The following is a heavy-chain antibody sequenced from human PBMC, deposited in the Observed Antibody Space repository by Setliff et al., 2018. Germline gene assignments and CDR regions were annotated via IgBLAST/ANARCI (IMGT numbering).Heavy chain of an antibody. CDR1: TFTLGTYS. Sequence: PGGSLRLSCAASTFTLGTYSMHGVRQAPGKGLAWVSSISPYSDYIYYADSVKGRFTISRDNAKNSLYLQMNSLGAEDTAVYFCARSPANGGHDAFDVWGQGTMVTVSS. CDR3: ARSPANGGHDAFDV. CDR2: ISPYSDYI. V-gene: IGHV3-21*06. J-gene: IGHJ3*01. D-gene: IGHD6-25*01.